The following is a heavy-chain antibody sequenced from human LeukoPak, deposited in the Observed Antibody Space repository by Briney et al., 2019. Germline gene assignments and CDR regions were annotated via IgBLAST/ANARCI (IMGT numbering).Heavy chain of an antibody. J-gene: IGHJ5*01. V-gene: IGHV1-46*01. CDR1: GYTFTNYY. Sequence: ASVKVSCKASGYTFTNYYMHWVRQAPGQGLEWLGIINPSGGSTTYAQKFQGRVTMTRDTFTSTVYMELRSLRSEDTAVYYCARSRIQLWIDFWGQGTLVTVSS. CDR2: INPSGGST. D-gene: IGHD5-18*01. CDR3: ARSRIQLWIDF.